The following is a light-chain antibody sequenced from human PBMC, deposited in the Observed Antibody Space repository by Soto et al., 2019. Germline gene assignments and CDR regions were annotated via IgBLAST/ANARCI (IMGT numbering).Light chain of an antibody. Sequence: QSALTQPASVSGSPGQSITISCTGTSSDVGGYNYVFWYQHHPGKAPKLMSYDVSNRPSGVSNRFSGSKSGNTASLIISGLQAEDEADYYCSSYTSSSTLSTYVFGTGTKLTVL. J-gene: IGLJ1*01. CDR3: SSYTSSSTLSTYV. V-gene: IGLV2-14*03. CDR1: SSDVGGYNY. CDR2: DVS.